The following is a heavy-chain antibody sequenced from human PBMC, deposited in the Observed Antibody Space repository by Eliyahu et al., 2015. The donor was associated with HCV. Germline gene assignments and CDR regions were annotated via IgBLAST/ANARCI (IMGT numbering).Heavy chain of an antibody. V-gene: IGHV3-30*18. Sequence: QVQLVESGGGVVQPGRSLRLSCAASGFTFSSYGMHWVRQAPGKGLEWVAVISYDGSNKYYADSVKGRFTISRDNSKNTLYLQMNSLRAEDTAVYYCAKEAANWNYESYYYGMDVWGQGTTVTVSS. CDR2: ISYDGSNK. CDR1: GFTFSSYG. D-gene: IGHD1-7*01. J-gene: IGHJ6*02. CDR3: AKEAANWNYESYYYGMDV.